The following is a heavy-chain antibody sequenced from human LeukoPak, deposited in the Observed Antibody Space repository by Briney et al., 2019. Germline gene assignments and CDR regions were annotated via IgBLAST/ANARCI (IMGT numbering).Heavy chain of an antibody. J-gene: IGHJ4*02. CDR2: ISDYNGNT. V-gene: IGHV1-18*01. D-gene: IGHD3-10*01. Sequence: GTSVKLSCKASGYTFTSNSNSWVWHRPGQGHELVGWISDYNGNTNYAQKLQGRVTMTTDTSTSTAYMELRSLRSDDTAVYYCARDNMVRGVIVYWGQGTLVTVSS. CDR1: GYTFTSNS. CDR3: ARDNMVRGVIVY.